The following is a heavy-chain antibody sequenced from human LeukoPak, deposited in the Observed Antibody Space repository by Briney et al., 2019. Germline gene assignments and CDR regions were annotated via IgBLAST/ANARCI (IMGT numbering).Heavy chain of an antibody. CDR1: GFTFSSYG. J-gene: IGHJ3*02. CDR2: IRYDGSNK. Sequence: GGSLRLSCAASGFTFSSYGMHWVRQAPGKGLEWVAFIRYDGSNKYYADSVKGRFTISRDNSKNTLYLQMNSLRAEDTAVYYCATSFGVVTHDGFDIWGQGTMVTVSS. CDR3: ATSFGVVTHDGFDI. V-gene: IGHV3-30*02. D-gene: IGHD3-3*01.